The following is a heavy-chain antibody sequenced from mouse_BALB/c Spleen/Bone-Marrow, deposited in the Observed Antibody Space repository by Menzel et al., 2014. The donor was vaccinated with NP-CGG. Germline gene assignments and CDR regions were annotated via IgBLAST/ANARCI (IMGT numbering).Heavy chain of an antibody. Sequence: VQLQQSGPEVVKPGAPVKVSCKASGYTFTSYWMNWVKQRPGRGLEWIGRIDPSDSETHYNQKFKDKATLTVDKSSSTAYIQLSSLTSEDSAVYYCARDHFYPGNYEFAYWGQGTLVTVSA. V-gene: IGHV1-69*02. D-gene: IGHD2-1*01. CDR2: IDPSDSET. CDR3: ARDHFYPGNYEFAY. CDR1: GYTFTSYW. J-gene: IGHJ3*01.